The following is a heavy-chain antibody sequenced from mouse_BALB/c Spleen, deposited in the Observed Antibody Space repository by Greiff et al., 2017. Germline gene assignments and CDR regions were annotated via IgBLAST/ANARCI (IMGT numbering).Heavy chain of an antibody. J-gene: IGHJ4*01. D-gene: IGHD2-4*01. CDR2: INPSTGYT. CDR3: ARLRLRRDYAMDY. CDR1: GYTFTSYW. V-gene: IGHV1-7*01. Sequence: QVQLQQSGAELAKPGASVKMSCKASGYTFTSYWMHWVQQRPGQGLEWIGYINPSTGYTEYNQKFKDKATLTADKSSSTAYMQLSSLTSEDSAVYYCARLRLRRDYAMDYWGQGTSVTVSS.